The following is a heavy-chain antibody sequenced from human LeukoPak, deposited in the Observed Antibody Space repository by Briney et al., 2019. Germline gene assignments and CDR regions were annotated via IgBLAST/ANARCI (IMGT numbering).Heavy chain of an antibody. Sequence: ASVKVSCKVSGYTLTELSMHWVRQAPGKGLEWMGGFDPEDGETIYAQKFQGRVTITTDESTSTAYMELSSLRSEDTAVYYCARAPNWKGGFDPWGQGTTVTVSS. CDR2: FDPEDGET. J-gene: IGHJ6*02. D-gene: IGHD1-20*01. V-gene: IGHV1-24*01. CDR3: ARAPNWKGGFDP. CDR1: GYTLTELS.